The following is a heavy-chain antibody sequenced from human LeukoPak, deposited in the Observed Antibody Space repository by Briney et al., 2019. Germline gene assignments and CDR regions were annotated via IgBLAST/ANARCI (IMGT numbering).Heavy chain of an antibody. V-gene: IGHV4-59*08. D-gene: IGHD3-10*01. CDR3: ARLLPTWTYYYGSGSSLHPYYFDY. CDR2: IYYSGST. J-gene: IGHJ4*02. CDR1: GGSISSYY. Sequence: SETLSLTCTVSGGSISSYYWSWIRQPLGKGLEWIGYIYYSGSTNYNPSLKSRVTISVDTSKNQFSLKLSSVTAADTAVYYCARLLPTWTYYYGSGSSLHPYYFDYWGQGTLVTVSS.